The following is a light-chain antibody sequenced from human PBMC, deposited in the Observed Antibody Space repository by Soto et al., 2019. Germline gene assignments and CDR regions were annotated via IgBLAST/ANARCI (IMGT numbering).Light chain of an antibody. Sequence: EILITQSPATLSVSPGETATLSFMPSHSVGTKLAWYQQRPGQAPRLLISDASTRATSISARFSGSGSVTQFTLTISSLQSEDIALYYCHQYSKWPQTFGQGTKVDIK. V-gene: IGKV3-15*01. CDR2: DAS. CDR3: HQYSKWPQT. J-gene: IGKJ1*01. CDR1: HSVGTK.